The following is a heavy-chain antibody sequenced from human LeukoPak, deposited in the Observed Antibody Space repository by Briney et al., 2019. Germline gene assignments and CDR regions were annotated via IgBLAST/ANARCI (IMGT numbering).Heavy chain of an antibody. J-gene: IGHJ5*02. CDR3: ARDLGYCTGGTCYPNWFDP. Sequence: GASVTVSCTASGYTFTSYAIHWVRQAPGQRLEWMGWINAGNDNTKYSQRFQGRVTITRDTSASTAYMELSSLRSEDTAVYYCARDLGYCTGGTCYPNWFDPWGQGTLVTVSS. V-gene: IGHV1-3*01. D-gene: IGHD2-15*01. CDR2: INAGNDNT. CDR1: GYTFTSYA.